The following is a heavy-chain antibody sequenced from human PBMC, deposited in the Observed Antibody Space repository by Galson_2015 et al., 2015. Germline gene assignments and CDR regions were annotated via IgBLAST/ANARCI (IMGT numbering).Heavy chain of an antibody. CDR1: GDSVSSNSAA. CDR3: ARDQAGTGSGDRRFAY. CDR2: TYYRSKWYN. J-gene: IGHJ4*02. V-gene: IGHV6-1*01. D-gene: IGHD3-10*01. Sequence: CAISGDSVSSNSAAWNWIRQSPSRGLEWLGRTYYRSKWYNDYAVSVKSRITINPDTSKNQFSLQLNSVTPEDTAVYYCARDQAGTGSGDRRFAYWGQGTLVTVSS.